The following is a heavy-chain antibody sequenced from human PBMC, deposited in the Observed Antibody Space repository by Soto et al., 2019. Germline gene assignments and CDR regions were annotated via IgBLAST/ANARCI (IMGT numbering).Heavy chain of an antibody. CDR2: IIPIFGTA. J-gene: IGHJ4*02. D-gene: IGHD5-12*01. Sequence: GASVKVSCKASGGTFSSYAISWMRQAPGQGLEWMGGIIPIFGTANYAQKFQGRVTITADESTSTAYMELSSLRSEDTAVYYCARGAGYNPIDYWGQGTLVTVSS. CDR3: ARGAGYNPIDY. CDR1: GGTFSSYA. V-gene: IGHV1-69*13.